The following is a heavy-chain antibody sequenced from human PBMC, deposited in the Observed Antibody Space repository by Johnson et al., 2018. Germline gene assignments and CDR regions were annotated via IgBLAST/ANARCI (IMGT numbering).Heavy chain of an antibody. V-gene: IGHV3-33*05. CDR3: AKLRAPSGSGWLGYYYGMDV. Sequence: QVQLVESGGGVVQPGRSLRLSCAASGFTFSSYGMHWVRQAPGKGLEWVAVISYDGSNKYYADSVKGRFTISRDNSKNTLYLQMNSLRAEDTAVYYCAKLRAPSGSGWLGYYYGMDVWGQGTTVTVSS. CDR1: GFTFSSYG. CDR2: ISYDGSNK. J-gene: IGHJ6*02. D-gene: IGHD6-19*01.